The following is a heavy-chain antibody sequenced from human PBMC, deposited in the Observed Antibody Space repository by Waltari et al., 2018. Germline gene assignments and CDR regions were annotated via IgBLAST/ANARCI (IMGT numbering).Heavy chain of an antibody. Sequence: EVQLVESGGGLVQPGGSLRLSCAASGFTFSSYWMHWVRQAPGKGLVWVSRINRDGISTSYADSVKGRFTISRDNAKNTLYLQMNSLRAEDTAVYYCARDPYSSSWYGQDGMDVWGQGTTVTVSS. J-gene: IGHJ6*02. CDR3: ARDPYSSSWYGQDGMDV. V-gene: IGHV3-74*01. CDR1: GFTFSSYW. D-gene: IGHD6-13*01. CDR2: INRDGIST.